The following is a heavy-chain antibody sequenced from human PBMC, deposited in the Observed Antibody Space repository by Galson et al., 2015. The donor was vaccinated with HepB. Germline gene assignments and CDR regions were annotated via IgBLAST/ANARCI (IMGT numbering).Heavy chain of an antibody. Sequence: SVKVSCKASGYTFTSYYLHWVRQVPGQELEWMGVISPGGGRTSYAEKFQGRVAMTKDASTSTVYMELNSLRSADTAVFFCARGGFGELYYDFNGLDVWGQGTTVTVSS. CDR3: ARGGFGELYYDFNGLDV. J-gene: IGHJ6*02. V-gene: IGHV1-46*01. CDR2: ISPGGGRT. CDR1: GYTFTSYY. D-gene: IGHD3-10*01.